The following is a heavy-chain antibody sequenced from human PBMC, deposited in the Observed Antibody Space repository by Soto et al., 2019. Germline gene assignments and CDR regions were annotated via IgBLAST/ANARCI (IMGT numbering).Heavy chain of an antibody. CDR2: ISSNGVGT. Sequence: GGGLRLSCAASGFTLSGYTKNWVRQAPGKGLEYVSGISSNGVGTYYANSVQGRFTISRDNSKNTVYLQMGSLRPEDMAVYYCARRARPDFYYMDVWGKGTTVTVSS. D-gene: IGHD6-6*01. V-gene: IGHV3-64*01. J-gene: IGHJ6*03. CDR1: GFTLSGYT. CDR3: ARRARPDFYYMDV.